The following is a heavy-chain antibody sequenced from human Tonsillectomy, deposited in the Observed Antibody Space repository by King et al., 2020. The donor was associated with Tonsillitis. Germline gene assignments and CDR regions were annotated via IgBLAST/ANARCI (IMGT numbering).Heavy chain of an antibody. J-gene: IGHJ6*03. CDR2: IWYNGSNK. CDR1: GFTFSSYG. Sequence: VQLVESGGGVVQPGRSLRLSCAASGFTFSSYGMHWVRQPPGKGLEWVAGIWYNGSNKYYVDSVKGRFTISRDNSKNTLYLQMNSLRAEDTAVYYCARDGVGYYYMDVWGKGTTVTVSS. V-gene: IGHV3-33*08. CDR3: ARDGVGYYYMDV. D-gene: IGHD3-10*01.